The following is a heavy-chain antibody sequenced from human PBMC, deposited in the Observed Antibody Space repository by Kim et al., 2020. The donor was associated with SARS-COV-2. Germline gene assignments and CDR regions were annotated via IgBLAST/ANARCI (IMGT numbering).Heavy chain of an antibody. D-gene: IGHD6-6*01. V-gene: IGHV3-23*01. CDR1: GFTFSSYA. J-gene: IGHJ6*02. Sequence: GGSLRLSCAASGFTFSSYAMNWVRQAPGKGLEWVSAISGSGGSTYYANSVKGRFTISRDNSKNTLYLQMNSLRAEDTAVYYCAKCIAAPPAYFYYYGMDVWGQGTTVTVSS. CDR3: AKCIAAPPAYFYYYGMDV. CDR2: ISGSGGST.